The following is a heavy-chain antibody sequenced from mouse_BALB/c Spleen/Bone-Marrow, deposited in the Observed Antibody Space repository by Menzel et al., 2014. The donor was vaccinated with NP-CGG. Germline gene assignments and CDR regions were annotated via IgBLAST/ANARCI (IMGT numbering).Heavy chain of an antibody. Sequence: QVQLKDSGPELVKPGASVKISCKASGYAFSSSWMNWVKQRPGQGLEWIGRIYPGDGDTNYNGKFKGKATLTADKSSSTAYMQLSSLTSVDSAVYFCARDYYGSSYDYWGQGTTLTVSS. J-gene: IGHJ2*01. CDR3: ARDYYGSSYDY. CDR1: GYAFSSSW. D-gene: IGHD1-1*01. V-gene: IGHV1-82*01. CDR2: IYPGDGDT.